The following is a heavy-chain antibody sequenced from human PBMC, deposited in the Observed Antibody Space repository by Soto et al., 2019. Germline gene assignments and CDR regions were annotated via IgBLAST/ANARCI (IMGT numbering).Heavy chain of an antibody. CDR1: GYTFNGYY. CDR3: ARGPLRGGDFWSGYPPFYMDV. D-gene: IGHD3-3*01. CDR2: INPNSGGT. J-gene: IGHJ6*03. Sequence: GASVKVSCKASGYTFNGYYMHWVRHAPGQGLEWMGWINPNSGGTNYAQKFQGWVTMTRDTSISTAYMELSRLRSDDTAVYYCARGPLRGGDFWSGYPPFYMDVWGKGTTVTVSS. V-gene: IGHV1-2*04.